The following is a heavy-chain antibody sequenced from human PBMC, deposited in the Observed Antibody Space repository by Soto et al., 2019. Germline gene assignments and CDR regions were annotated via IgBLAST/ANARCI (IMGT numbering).Heavy chain of an antibody. D-gene: IGHD2-21*01. CDR2: INPSGGST. Sequence: ASVKVSCKASGYTFTSYYMHWVRQAPGQGLEWMGIINPSGGSTSYAQKFQGRVTMTRDTSTSTVYMELSSLRSEDTAVYYCARVRTANIVVGNYYYYGMDVWGQGTTVTVPS. CDR1: GYTFTSYY. J-gene: IGHJ6*02. CDR3: ARVRTANIVVGNYYYYGMDV. V-gene: IGHV1-46*01.